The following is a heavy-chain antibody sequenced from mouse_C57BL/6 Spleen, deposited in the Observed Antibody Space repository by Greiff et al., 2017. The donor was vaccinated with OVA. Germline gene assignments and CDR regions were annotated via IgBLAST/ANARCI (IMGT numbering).Heavy chain of an antibody. V-gene: IGHV1-54*01. D-gene: IGHD2-12*01. CDR2: INPGSGGT. Sequence: QVQLQQSGAELVRPGTSVKVSCKASGYAFTNYLIEWVKQRPGQGLEWIGVINPGSGGTNYNEKFKGKATLTADKSSSTAYMQLSSLTSEDSAVYFCARLRRDGYYAMDYWGQGTSVTVSS. CDR1: GYAFTNYL. J-gene: IGHJ4*01. CDR3: ARLRRDGYYAMDY.